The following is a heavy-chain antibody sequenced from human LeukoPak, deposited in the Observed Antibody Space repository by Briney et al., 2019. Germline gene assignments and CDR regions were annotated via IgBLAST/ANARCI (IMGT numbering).Heavy chain of an antibody. V-gene: IGHV1-8*02. CDR1: GYTFTSYG. J-gene: IGHJ4*02. CDR2: MNPNSGNT. D-gene: IGHD5-12*01. Sequence: GASVKVSCKASGYTFTSYGINWVRQATGQGLEWMGWMNPNSGNTGYAQKFQGRVTMTRNTSISTAYMELSSLRSEGTAVYYCARDDHQSGYNDYWGQGTLVTVSS. CDR3: ARDDHQSGYNDY.